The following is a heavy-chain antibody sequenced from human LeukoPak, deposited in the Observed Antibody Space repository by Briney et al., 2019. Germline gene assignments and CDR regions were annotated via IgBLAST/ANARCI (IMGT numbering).Heavy chain of an antibody. CDR1: GFTVSSNY. CDR3: AKDDSGSSQPFDY. Sequence: GGSLRLSCAASGFTVSSNYMSWVRQAPGKGLEWVSVIYSGGSTSYADSVKGRFTISRDNSKNTLYLQMNSLRAEDTAVYYCAKDDSGSSQPFDYWGQGTLATVSS. J-gene: IGHJ4*02. CDR2: IYSGGST. D-gene: IGHD1-26*01. V-gene: IGHV3-53*05.